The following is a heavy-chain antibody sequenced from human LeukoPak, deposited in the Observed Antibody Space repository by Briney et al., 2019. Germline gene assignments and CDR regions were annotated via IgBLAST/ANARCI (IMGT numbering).Heavy chain of an antibody. J-gene: IGHJ4*02. V-gene: IGHV4-39*07. Sequence: SATLSLTCTVSGDSISSSSYYWGWIRQPPGKGLEWIGNIYYTGTTYYNPSLKSRVTISVDTSKNQFSLRLSSVTAADTAVYYCARVADGKGYPFDYWGQGTLVTVSS. CDR1: GDSISSSSYY. CDR3: ARVADGKGYPFDY. D-gene: IGHD5-18*01. CDR2: IYYTGTT.